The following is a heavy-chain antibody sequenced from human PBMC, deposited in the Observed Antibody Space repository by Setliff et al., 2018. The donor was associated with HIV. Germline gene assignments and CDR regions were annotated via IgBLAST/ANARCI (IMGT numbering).Heavy chain of an antibody. CDR1: GGSISSGYY. CDR3: ARGTTLNVVPDAFDI. CDR2: IYHAGNT. D-gene: IGHD4-17*01. V-gene: IGHV4-38-2*02. J-gene: IGHJ3*02. Sequence: SETLSLTCTVSGGSISSGYYWAWIRQPPGKGLEWIGHIYHAGNTYYNPSLKSRVTISVVTSKNQISLRLNSLTAADTALYYCARGTTLNVVPDAFDIWGQGTMVTVSS.